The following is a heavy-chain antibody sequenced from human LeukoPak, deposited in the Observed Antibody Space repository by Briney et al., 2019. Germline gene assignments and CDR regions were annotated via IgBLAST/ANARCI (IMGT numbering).Heavy chain of an antibody. J-gene: IGHJ4*02. V-gene: IGHV3-48*03. D-gene: IGHD6-19*01. CDR3: AGIAVAGRNFDY. CDR1: GFTFSSYE. CDR2: ISSSGSTI. Sequence: GGSLRLSCAASGFTFSSYEMNWVRQAPGKGLEWVSYISSSGSTIYYADSVKGRFTISRDNAKHSLYLQMNSLRAEDTAVYYCAGIAVAGRNFDYWRQGTLVRVSS.